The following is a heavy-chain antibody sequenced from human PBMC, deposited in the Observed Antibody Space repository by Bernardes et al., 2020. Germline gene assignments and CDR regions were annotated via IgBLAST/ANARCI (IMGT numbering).Heavy chain of an antibody. CDR3: ARGRGYYDFWSGTGWFDP. D-gene: IGHD3-3*01. Sequence: GGSLGLSCAASGFTFSSYDMHWVRQATGKGLEWVSAIGTAGDTYYPGSVKGRFTISRENAKNSLYLQMNSLRAGDTAVYYCARGRGYYDFWSGTGWFDPWGQGTLVTVSS. CDR1: GFTFSSYD. CDR2: IGTAGDT. V-gene: IGHV3-13*01. J-gene: IGHJ5*02.